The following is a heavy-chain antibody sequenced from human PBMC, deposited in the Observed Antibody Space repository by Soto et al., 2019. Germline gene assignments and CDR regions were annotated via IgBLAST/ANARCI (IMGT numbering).Heavy chain of an antibody. CDR3: TRGLASGDY. CDR2: INPNGGST. Sequence: QVQLVQPGAEVKKPGASVKFSCKASGYIFTNFYIHWVRQAPGQGLEWIGIINPNGGSTNYAQNFQGRVTMTRYTSTITVYMDLSSLRSEDTSVYYCTRGLASGDYWGQGTLITVSS. CDR1: GYIFTNFY. V-gene: IGHV1-46*03. J-gene: IGHJ4*02.